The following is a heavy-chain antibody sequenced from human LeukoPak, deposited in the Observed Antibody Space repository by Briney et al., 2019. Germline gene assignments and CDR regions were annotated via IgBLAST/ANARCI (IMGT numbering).Heavy chain of an antibody. V-gene: IGHV3-30*02. CDR2: IRDDGKDK. J-gene: IGHJ5*02. CDR3: AKDQSHHDSSGSLYDP. CDR1: GFTFKNYG. D-gene: IGHD3-22*01. Sequence: GGSLRLSCVASGFTFKNYGMHWVRQAPGKGLDWVGFIRDDGKDKKYADSVKGRFSISRDNSENILYLQMNSLRVEDTAIYYCAKDQSHHDSSGSLYDPWGQGSLVTVSS.